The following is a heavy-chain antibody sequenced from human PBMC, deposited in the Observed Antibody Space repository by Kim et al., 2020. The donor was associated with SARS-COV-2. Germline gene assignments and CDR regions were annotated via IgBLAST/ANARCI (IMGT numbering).Heavy chain of an antibody. CDR3: ARDGKTRAGATYFDY. V-gene: IGHV1-3*04. CDR2: INTGGGNT. Sequence: ASVKVSCKASGYTFTSYTMHWVRQAPGQRLEWMGWINTGGGNTKYLQKLQGRVTITRDTSASTAYMELSGLTSEDTAVYYCARDGKTRAGATYFDYWGLG. J-gene: IGHJ4*02. CDR1: GYTFTSYT. D-gene: IGHD1-1*01.